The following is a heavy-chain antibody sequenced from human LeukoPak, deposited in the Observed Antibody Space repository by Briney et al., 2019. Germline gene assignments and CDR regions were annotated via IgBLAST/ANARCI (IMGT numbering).Heavy chain of an antibody. D-gene: IGHD4-23*01. CDR3: AKDNGYGDNSGAFDI. CDR1: GFTFDDYV. CDR2: ISWNSGNI. V-gene: IGHV3-9*03. Sequence: PGRSLRLSCAASGFTFDDYVMHWVRQAPGKGLEWVSGISWNSGNIDYADSVKGRFTISRDNAKNSLYLQMNSLRPEDMALYYCAKDNGYGDNSGAFDIWGQGTMVTVSS. J-gene: IGHJ3*02.